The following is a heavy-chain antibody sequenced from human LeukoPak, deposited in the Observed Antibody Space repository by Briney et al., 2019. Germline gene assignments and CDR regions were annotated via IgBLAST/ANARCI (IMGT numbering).Heavy chain of an antibody. Sequence: GGSLRLSCAASGFTFSSYAMSWVRQAPGKGLEWVSAISGSGGSTYYADSVKGRFTISRDNSKNTLYLQMNSLRAEDTAVYYCANHQYDILTGLFDYWGQGTLVTVSS. CDR1: GFTFSSYA. D-gene: IGHD3-9*01. J-gene: IGHJ4*02. CDR2: ISGSGGST. CDR3: ANHQYDILTGLFDY. V-gene: IGHV3-23*01.